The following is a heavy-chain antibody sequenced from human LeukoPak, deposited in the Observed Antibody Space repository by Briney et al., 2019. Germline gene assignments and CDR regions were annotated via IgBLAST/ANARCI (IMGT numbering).Heavy chain of an antibody. CDR1: GYSFSNYW. CDR3: VRSLPGDTSGYYYCDS. D-gene: IGHD3-22*01. J-gene: IGHJ4*02. CDR2: IYPGDSAV. Sequence: GESLKISCKGSGYSFSNYWIGWVRQMPGKGLECMGIIYPGDSAVRYSPSFQGQVTFSVDKSISTAYLQWSSLKASDTAIYYCVRSLPGDTSGYYYCDSWGQGTLVTVSS. V-gene: IGHV5-51*01.